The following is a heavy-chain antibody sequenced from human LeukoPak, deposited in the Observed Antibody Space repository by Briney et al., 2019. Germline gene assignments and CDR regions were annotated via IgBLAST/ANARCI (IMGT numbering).Heavy chain of an antibody. J-gene: IGHJ4*02. Sequence: PSETLSLTCAVSGGGSFSDYSWNWIRQSPGKGLEWVGEITHGAILNYNPPLKGRVAISVDTSKSQVSLKLDSMTAADTAMYYCARGRGEAAGLDHWGQGTLVTVSS. V-gene: IGHV4-34*01. CDR1: GGGSFSDYS. CDR2: ITHGAIL. CDR3: ARGRGEAAGLDH. D-gene: IGHD6-13*01.